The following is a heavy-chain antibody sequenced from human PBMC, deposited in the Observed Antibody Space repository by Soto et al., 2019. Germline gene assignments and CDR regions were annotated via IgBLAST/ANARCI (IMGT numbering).Heavy chain of an antibody. Sequence: PSETLSLTCTVSGGSISSSSYYWGWIRQPPGKGLEWIGYIYYSGSTYYNPSLKSRVTISVDTSKNQFSLKLSSVTAADTAVYYCARQGGSGWSYNWFDPWGQGTLVTVSS. CDR3: ARQGGSGWSYNWFDP. CDR2: IYYSGST. CDR1: GGSISSSSYY. D-gene: IGHD6-19*01. J-gene: IGHJ5*02. V-gene: IGHV4-39*01.